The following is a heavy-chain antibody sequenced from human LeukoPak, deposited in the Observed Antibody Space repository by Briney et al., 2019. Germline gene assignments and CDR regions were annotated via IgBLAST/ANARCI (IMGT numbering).Heavy chain of an antibody. V-gene: IGHV4-39*07. CDR2: IYYSGST. Sequence: SETLSLTCTVSGGSISSSSYYWGWIRQPPGKGLEWIGSIYYSGSTYYNPSLKSRVTISVDTSKNQFSLKLSSVTAADTAVYYCARGERTGNDAFDIWGQGTMVTVSS. J-gene: IGHJ3*02. CDR1: GGSISSSSYY. CDR3: ARGERTGNDAFDI. D-gene: IGHD3/OR15-3a*01.